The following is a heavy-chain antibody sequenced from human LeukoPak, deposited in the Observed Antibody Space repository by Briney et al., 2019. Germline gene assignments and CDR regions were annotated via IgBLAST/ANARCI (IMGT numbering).Heavy chain of an antibody. D-gene: IGHD1-26*01. Sequence: QPGGSLRLSCAASGFTFSSYAMSWVRQAPGKGLEAPGKGLEWVSTISASGHATYYPDSVRGRFTISGDNSKSTLHLQMDSLRAEDSALYYCAKWPEGATPKFHHWGQGTLVTVSS. CDR1: GFTFSSYA. CDR2: ISASGHAT. J-gene: IGHJ4*02. CDR3: AKWPEGATPKFHH. V-gene: IGHV3-23*01.